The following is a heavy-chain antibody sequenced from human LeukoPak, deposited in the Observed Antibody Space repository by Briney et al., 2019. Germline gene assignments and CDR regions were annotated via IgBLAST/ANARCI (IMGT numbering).Heavy chain of an antibody. CDR1: GFTFSSSA. Sequence: PGGSLRLSCAASGFTFSSSAMSWVRQGPGKRLEWVSAISNNGGYTYYADSVQGRFTISRDNSKSTLCLQMNSLRAEDTAVYYCAKQLGYCSDGSCYFPYWGQGTPVTVSS. CDR3: AKQLGYCSDGSCYFPY. CDR2: ISNNGGYT. J-gene: IGHJ4*02. D-gene: IGHD2-15*01. V-gene: IGHV3-23*01.